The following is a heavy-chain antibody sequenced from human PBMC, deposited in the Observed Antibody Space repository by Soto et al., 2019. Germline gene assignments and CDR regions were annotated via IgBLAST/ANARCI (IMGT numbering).Heavy chain of an antibody. J-gene: IGHJ6*02. Sequence: SETLSLTCAVYGGSFSGYYWSWIRQPPGRGLEWIGEINHSGSTNYNPSLKRRVTISVDTSKKQFSLNLSSVTAADTAVYYCARVNGMDVWGQGTTVTVSS. V-gene: IGHV4-34*01. CDR2: INHSGST. CDR3: ARVNGMDV. CDR1: GGSFSGYY.